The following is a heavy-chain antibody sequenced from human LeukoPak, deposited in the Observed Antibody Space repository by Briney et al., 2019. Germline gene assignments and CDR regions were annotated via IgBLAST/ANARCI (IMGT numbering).Heavy chain of an antibody. D-gene: IGHD1-26*01. CDR1: GFTFGDYA. Sequence: GGSLRLSCTASGFTFGDYAMSWVRQAPGKGLEWVGFIRSKAYGGTTEYAASVKGRFTISRDDSKSIAYLQMNSLKTEDTAVYYCTRDGWEGATQDYMDVWGKGTTVTVSS. J-gene: IGHJ6*03. V-gene: IGHV3-49*04. CDR3: TRDGWEGATQDYMDV. CDR2: IRSKAYGGTT.